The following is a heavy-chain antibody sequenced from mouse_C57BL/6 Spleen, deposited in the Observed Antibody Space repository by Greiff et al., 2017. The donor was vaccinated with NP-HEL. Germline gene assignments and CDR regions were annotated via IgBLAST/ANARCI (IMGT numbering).Heavy chain of an antibody. CDR1: GYTFTEYT. V-gene: IGHV1-62-2*01. Sequence: QVQLKESGAELVKPGASVKLSCKASGYTFTEYTIHWVKQRSGQGLEWIGWFYPGSGSIKYNEKFKDKATLTADKSSSTVYMELSRLTSEDSAVYFCARHEDAGFSYYYAMDYWGQGTSVTVSS. J-gene: IGHJ4*01. D-gene: IGHD1-2*01. CDR2: FYPGSGSI. CDR3: ARHEDAGFSYYYAMDY.